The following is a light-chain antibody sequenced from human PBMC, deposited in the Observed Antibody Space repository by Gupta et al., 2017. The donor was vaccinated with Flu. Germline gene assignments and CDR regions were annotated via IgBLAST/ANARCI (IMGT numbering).Light chain of an antibody. J-gene: IGKJ1*01. Sequence: DIQMTQSPSSLSASVGDRVTITCRASQSISSYLNWYQQKPGKAPKLLIYAASRVKSGVPSRFSGSGSGTDFTLTISRRQPEDFANYYCQQRDSTPRTFGQGTKVEIK. CDR2: AAS. V-gene: IGKV1-39*01. CDR3: QQRDSTPRT. CDR1: QSISSY.